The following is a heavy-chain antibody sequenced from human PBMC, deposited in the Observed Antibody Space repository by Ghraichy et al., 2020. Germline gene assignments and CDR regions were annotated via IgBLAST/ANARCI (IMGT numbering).Heavy chain of an antibody. CDR1: GFTFDDYA. CDR2: ISGDGGST. J-gene: IGHJ4*02. Sequence: GGSLRHSCAASGFTFDDYAMHWVRQAPGKGLEWVSLISGDGGSTYYADSVKGRFTISRDNSKNSLYLQMNSLRTEDTALYYCAKDIEFSDSSGYYSYYFDYWGQGTLVTVSS. V-gene: IGHV3-43*02. D-gene: IGHD3-22*01. CDR3: AKDIEFSDSSGYYSYYFDY.